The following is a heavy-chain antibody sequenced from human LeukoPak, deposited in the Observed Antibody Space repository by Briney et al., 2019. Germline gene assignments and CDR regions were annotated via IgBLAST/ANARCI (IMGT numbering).Heavy chain of an antibody. V-gene: IGHV1-2*02. CDR1: GFTFTGYY. Sequence: ASVKVSCKASGFTFTGYYIHWVRXAPGQXLDWMGWINPNSGDTHYARKFQGRVTMTSDTSISAAYMELSSPTSDDTAVYYCARGAIDYWGQGTLVTVSS. J-gene: IGHJ4*02. D-gene: IGHD3-16*01. CDR2: INPNSGDT. CDR3: ARGAIDY.